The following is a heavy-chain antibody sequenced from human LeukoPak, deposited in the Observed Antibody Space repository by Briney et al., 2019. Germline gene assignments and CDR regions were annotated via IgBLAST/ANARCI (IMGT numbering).Heavy chain of an antibody. D-gene: IGHD3-16*02. Sequence: GESLKISRKGSGYILTHYWIGWVRPMPRKGLEWMGIIYPGDFDTRYSPSFEGRVTISAEKSISTAYLQWSSLKASDTAIYYCARRVTFGGSIVAAFDIWGQGTMVTVSS. V-gene: IGHV5-51*01. CDR2: IYPGDFDT. CDR1: GYILTHYW. J-gene: IGHJ3*02. CDR3: ARRVTFGGSIVAAFDI.